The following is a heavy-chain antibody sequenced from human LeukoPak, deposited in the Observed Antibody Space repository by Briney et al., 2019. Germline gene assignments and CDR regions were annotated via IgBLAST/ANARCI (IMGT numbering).Heavy chain of an antibody. V-gene: IGHV3-66*01. Sequence: GGSLRLSCAASGFTVSSNYMSWVRQAPGKGLEWVSVIYSGGSTYYADSVKGRFTISRDNSKNTLYLQMNSLRAEDTAVYYCARGYFDWLPVDYWGQGTLVTVSS. D-gene: IGHD3-9*01. CDR3: ARGYFDWLPVDY. J-gene: IGHJ4*02. CDR1: GFTVSSNY. CDR2: IYSGGST.